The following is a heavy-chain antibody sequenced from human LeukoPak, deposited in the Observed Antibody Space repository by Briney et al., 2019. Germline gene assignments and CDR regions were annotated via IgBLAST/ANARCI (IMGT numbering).Heavy chain of an antibody. CDR3: AKASADLYWYFDL. CDR2: ISGSGDST. J-gene: IGHJ2*01. V-gene: IGHV3-23*01. Sequence: PGGSLRLSCAASGFTFSSYAMTWVRQAPGKGLEWVSAISGSGDSTYYPDSVKGRFTISRDNSKNTLYLQMNSLRAEDTAVYYCAKASADLYWYFDLWGRGTLVTVSS. CDR1: GFTFSSYA.